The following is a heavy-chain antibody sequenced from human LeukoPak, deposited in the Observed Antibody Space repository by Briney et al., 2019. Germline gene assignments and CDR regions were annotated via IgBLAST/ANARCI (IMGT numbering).Heavy chain of an antibody. D-gene: IGHD1-26*01. Sequence: SQTLSLTCAISGDSVSSKSAAWNWIRQSPLRGLEWLGRTYYRSKWPSGYAESVKSRITVNPDTSKHQFSLQLRSVTPEDTAVYHCARSQTGGTFAYWGQGALATVSS. J-gene: IGHJ4*02. CDR1: GDSVSSKSAA. CDR3: ARSQTGGTFAY. V-gene: IGHV6-1*01. CDR2: TYYRSKWPS.